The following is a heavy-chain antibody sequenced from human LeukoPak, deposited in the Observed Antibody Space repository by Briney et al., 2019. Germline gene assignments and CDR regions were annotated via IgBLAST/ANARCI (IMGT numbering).Heavy chain of an antibody. CDR1: GGSVSSGSYY. V-gene: IGHV4-61*01. D-gene: IGHD5-24*01. J-gene: IGHJ4*02. Sequence: SETLSLTCTVSGGSVSSGSYYWSWIRQPPGKGLEWIGYIYYSGSTNYNPSLKSRVTISVDTSKNQFSLNLRSVTAADTAVYYCARVLRGRATITDYWGPGTLVTVSS. CDR2: IYYSGST. CDR3: ARVLRGRATITDY.